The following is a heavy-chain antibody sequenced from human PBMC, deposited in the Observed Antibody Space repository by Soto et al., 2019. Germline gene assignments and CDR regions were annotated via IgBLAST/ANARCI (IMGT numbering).Heavy chain of an antibody. CDR2: IYHSGST. V-gene: IGHV4-30-2*01. J-gene: IGHJ4*02. CDR1: GGPISSGGYS. Sequence: QLQLQESGSGLVKPSQTLSLTCAVSGGPISSGGYSWSWIRQPPGKGLEWIGYIYHSGSTYYNPSLKSRVTISVARSKNQFSLKLSSVXAXXXXXXXXXXXXXXXXXXXXXXXGQGTLVTVSS. CDR3: XXXXXXXXXXXXXX.